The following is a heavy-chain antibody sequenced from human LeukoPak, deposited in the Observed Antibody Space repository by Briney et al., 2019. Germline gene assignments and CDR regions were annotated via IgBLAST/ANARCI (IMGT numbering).Heavy chain of an antibody. Sequence: GGSLRLSCAASGFSFSNHAMSWVRQAPGKGLEWVSAISGGGSTYYADSVKGRFTISRDNSKNTLYLQMNSLRAEDTAVYYCAKDWSPMTTVTSDAFDIWGQGTMVTVSS. CDR1: GFSFSNHA. CDR3: AKDWSPMTTVTSDAFDI. V-gene: IGHV3-23*01. CDR2: ISGGGST. J-gene: IGHJ3*02. D-gene: IGHD4-17*01.